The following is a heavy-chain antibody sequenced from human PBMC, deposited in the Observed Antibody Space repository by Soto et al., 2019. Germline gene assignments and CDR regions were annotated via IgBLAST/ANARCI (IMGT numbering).Heavy chain of an antibody. V-gene: IGHV4-39*02. CDR3: ATQEVGGSYVYTFDP. CDR2: IYYSGST. J-gene: IGHJ5*02. D-gene: IGHD1-26*01. Sequence: SETLSLTCTVSGGSITSSSYYWGWIRQPPGKGLEWIGSIYYSGSTYYNPSLKSRVTISVDTSKNHFSLKLSSVTAADTDVYYCATQEVGGSYVYTFDPWGQGTLVTVS. CDR1: GGSITSSSYY.